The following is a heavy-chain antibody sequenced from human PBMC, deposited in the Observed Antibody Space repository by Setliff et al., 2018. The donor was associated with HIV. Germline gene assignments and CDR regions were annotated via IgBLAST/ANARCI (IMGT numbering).Heavy chain of an antibody. J-gene: IGHJ4*02. V-gene: IGHV4-4*02. CDR3: VHSLLGAPMVDY. Sequence: SETLSLTCAVSGGSISSSNWWSWVRQPPGKGLEWIGNAYHSGRTYYNPSLKSRVAMSIDTSKNQFSLRLNSVTAADTAMYYCVHSLLGAPMVDYWGQGTLVTVS. CDR2: AYHSGRT. CDR1: GGSISSSNW. D-gene: IGHD3-16*01.